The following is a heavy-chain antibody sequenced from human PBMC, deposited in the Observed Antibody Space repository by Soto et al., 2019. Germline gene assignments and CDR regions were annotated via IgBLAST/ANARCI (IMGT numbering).Heavy chain of an antibody. CDR2: IVSDGSAI. J-gene: IGHJ3*02. CDR1: GFPFSFYG. Sequence: GGSLRLSCAVSGFPFSFYGFHWVRQSPGKGLEWLGVIVSDGSAIYHADSLEGRFFISRDNSKDILYLQMNSLRVEDTAVYYCARDDAFDNENGFDMWGQGTMVTVSS. CDR3: ARDDAFDNENGFDM. V-gene: IGHV3-33*01. D-gene: IGHD3-3*02.